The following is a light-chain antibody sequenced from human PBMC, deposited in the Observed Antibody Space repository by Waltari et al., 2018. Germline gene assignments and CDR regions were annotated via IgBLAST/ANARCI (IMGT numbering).Light chain of an antibody. CDR2: GAS. J-gene: IGKJ1*01. Sequence: DIQLTQSPSTLSASVGDRVIITCRASQNVDYYLAWFQKKPGKAPKLLIYGASNLESGVPSRFSGSGFGTEFTLTITSLQPDDFATYYCQHYSAYSPWTFGQGTEVES. CDR3: QHYSAYSPWT. CDR1: QNVDYY. V-gene: IGKV1-5*03.